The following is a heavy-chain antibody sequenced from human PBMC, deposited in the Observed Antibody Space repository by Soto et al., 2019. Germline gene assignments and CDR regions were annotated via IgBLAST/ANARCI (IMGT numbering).Heavy chain of an antibody. CDR1: GGSISSSSYY. CDR3: ARGIVLVPAANYGMDV. J-gene: IGHJ6*02. CDR2: IYYSGST. V-gene: IGHV4-39*01. D-gene: IGHD2-2*01. Sequence: PSETLSLTCTVSGGSISSSSYYWGGIRHPPGKGLEWIGSIYYSGSTYYNPSLKSRVTISVDTSKNQFSLKLSSVTAADTAVYYCARGIVLVPAANYGMDVWGQGTTVTVSS.